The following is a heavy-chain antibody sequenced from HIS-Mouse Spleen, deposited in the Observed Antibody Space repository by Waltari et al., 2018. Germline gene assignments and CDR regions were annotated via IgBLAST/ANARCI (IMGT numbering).Heavy chain of an antibody. CDR2: INPSGDST. V-gene: IGHV1-46*03. D-gene: IGHD1-7*01. J-gene: IGHJ4*02. CDR3: ARDSPATGTVRYFDY. Sequence: QVQLVQSGAEVKKPGASVKVSCKASGYTFTSYYMHWVRQAPGQGLEWMGIINPSGDSTSYSQKFQGRVTMTRDTSTSTVYMELSSMRSEDTAVYYCARDSPATGTVRYFDYWGQGTLVTVSS. CDR1: GYTFTSYY.